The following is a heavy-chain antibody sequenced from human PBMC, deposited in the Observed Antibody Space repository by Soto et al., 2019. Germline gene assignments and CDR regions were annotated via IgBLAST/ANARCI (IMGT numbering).Heavy chain of an antibody. CDR1: GGSISNYY. D-gene: IGHD6-19*01. CDR2: IYYSGST. J-gene: IGHJ4*02. V-gene: IGHV4-59*08. Sequence: SETLSLTCTVSGGSISNYYWSWIRQPPGKGLEWIGYIYYSGSTNYNPSLKSRVTISIDTSKNQFSLKLSSVTAADTAVYYCVGGSGWLLGYWGQGTLVTVSS. CDR3: VGGSGWLLGY.